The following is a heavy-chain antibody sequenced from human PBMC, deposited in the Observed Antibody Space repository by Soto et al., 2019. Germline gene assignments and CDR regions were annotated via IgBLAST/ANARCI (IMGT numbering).Heavy chain of an antibody. CDR1: GGSISSGDYY. CDR2: IYYSGST. D-gene: IGHD3-9*01. Sequence: SETLALTCTDSGGSISSGDYYWSWIRQPPGKGLEWIGYIYYSGSTYYNPSLKSRVTISVDTSKNQFSLKLSSVTAADTAVYYCARAPKGDEFLVINNWFDPWGQGTLVTVSS. V-gene: IGHV4-30-4*01. CDR3: ARAPKGDEFLVINNWFDP. J-gene: IGHJ5*02.